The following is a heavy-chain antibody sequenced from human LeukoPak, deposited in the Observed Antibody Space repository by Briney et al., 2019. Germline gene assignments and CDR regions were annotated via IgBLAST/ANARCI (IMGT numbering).Heavy chain of an antibody. CDR2: IYYSGST. J-gene: IGHJ4*02. V-gene: IGHV4-59*01. CDR3: ARGGIGSSGYRSYFDY. D-gene: IGHD3-22*01. Sequence: SETLSLTCTVSGGSISNYFWSCIRQPPGKGLEWIGYIYYSGSTNYNPSLKSRVTISVDTSKNQFSLKLSSVTAADTAVYYCARGGIGSSGYRSYFDYWGQGTLVTVSS. CDR1: GGSISNYF.